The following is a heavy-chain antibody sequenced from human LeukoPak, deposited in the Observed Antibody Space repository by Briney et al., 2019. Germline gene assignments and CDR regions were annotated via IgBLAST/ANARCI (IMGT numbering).Heavy chain of an antibody. D-gene: IGHD3-22*01. Sequence: ASVKVSCKASGYTFTGYYMHWVRQAPGQGLEWMGWINPNSGGTNYAQKSQGRVTMTRDTSISTAYMELRSLRSDDTAVYYCARVSNYYDSSGYFDYWGQGTLVTVSS. J-gene: IGHJ4*02. V-gene: IGHV1-2*02. CDR2: INPNSGGT. CDR1: GYTFTGYY. CDR3: ARVSNYYDSSGYFDY.